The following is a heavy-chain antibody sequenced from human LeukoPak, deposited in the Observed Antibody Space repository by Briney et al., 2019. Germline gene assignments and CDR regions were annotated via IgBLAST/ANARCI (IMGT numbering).Heavy chain of an antibody. Sequence: SETLSLTYAVSGGSISSNYWSWIRQPPGKGLEWIGDIHHSGGTNYNPSLKSRVTISVDTSKNQFSLKLNSVTAADTAVYYCARAGGYRPAAADLDYWGQGTLVTVSS. CDR3: ARAGGYRPAAADLDY. CDR1: GGSISSNY. J-gene: IGHJ4*02. D-gene: IGHD6-13*01. CDR2: IHHSGGT. V-gene: IGHV4-59*01.